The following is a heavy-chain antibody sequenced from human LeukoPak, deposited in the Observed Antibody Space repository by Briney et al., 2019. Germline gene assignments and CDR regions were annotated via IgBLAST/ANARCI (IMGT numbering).Heavy chain of an antibody. CDR2: IYDGGST. V-gene: IGHV3-53*01. D-gene: IGHD3-22*01. J-gene: IGHJ4*02. CDR3: ARYYYDSSGYPYYFDY. Sequence: PGGSLRLSCAVSGFTVSSNYMSWVRQAPGKGLEWVSVIYDGGSTDYAESVKGRFTISRDNSKNTVYLQMNSLRAEDTAVYYCARYYYDSSGYPYYFDYWGQGTLVTVSS. CDR1: GFTVSSNY.